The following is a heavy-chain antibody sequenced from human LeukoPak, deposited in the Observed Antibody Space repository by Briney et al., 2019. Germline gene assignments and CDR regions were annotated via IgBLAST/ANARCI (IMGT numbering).Heavy chain of an antibody. J-gene: IGHJ5*02. CDR1: GGSIRNYY. CDR2: IYYTGIT. V-gene: IGHV4-59*01. Sequence: SETLSLTCTVSGGSIRNYYWSWIRQPPGKGLEWIGYIYYTGITNYSPSLKSRVTISADTSKNQFSLKLSSVTAADTAVYYCATSGATTATTWGGSWFDPWGQGTLVTVSS. CDR3: ATSGATTATTWGGSWFDP. D-gene: IGHD4-17*01.